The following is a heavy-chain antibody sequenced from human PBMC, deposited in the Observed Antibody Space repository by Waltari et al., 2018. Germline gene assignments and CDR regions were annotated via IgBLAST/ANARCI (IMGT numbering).Heavy chain of an antibody. CDR1: GGSISSYY. CDR3: ASSPEWLPLDY. CDR2: IYYSGST. V-gene: IGHV4-59*05. Sequence: QVQLQESGPGLVKPSETLSLTCTVSGGSISSYYWSWIRQPPGKGLEWIGSIYYSGSTYYNPSLKSRVTISVDTSKNQFSLKLSSVTAADTAVYYCASSPEWLPLDYWGQGTLVTVSS. D-gene: IGHD3-3*01. J-gene: IGHJ4*02.